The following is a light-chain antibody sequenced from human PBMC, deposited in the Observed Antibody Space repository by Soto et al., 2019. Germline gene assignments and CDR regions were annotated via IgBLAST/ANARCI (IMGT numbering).Light chain of an antibody. V-gene: IGKV3-15*01. CDR2: DAS. Sequence: EIVMTQSPATLSVSPGERATLSCRASQSLSRNLAWYQQKPGQAPRLLIYDASTRATGRPARFSGSGSGTAFTLTIDSLQSEDFAVYYCQQYEDWAYTFGQGTKLEIK. CDR3: QQYEDWAYT. CDR1: QSLSRN. J-gene: IGKJ2*01.